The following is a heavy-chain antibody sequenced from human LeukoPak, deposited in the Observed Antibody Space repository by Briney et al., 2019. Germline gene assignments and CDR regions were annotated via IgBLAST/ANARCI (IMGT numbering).Heavy chain of an antibody. CDR1: GFTFSSYW. D-gene: IGHD1-20*01. CDR2: IKQDGSEK. Sequence: GSLRLSCAASGFTFSSYWMSWVRQAPGKGLEWVANIKQDGSEKYYVDSVKGRFTISRDNAKNSLYLQMNSLRAEDTAVYYCARDAPYNWNDLSSFDYWGQGTLVTVSS. J-gene: IGHJ4*02. CDR3: ARDAPYNWNDLSSFDY. V-gene: IGHV3-7*01.